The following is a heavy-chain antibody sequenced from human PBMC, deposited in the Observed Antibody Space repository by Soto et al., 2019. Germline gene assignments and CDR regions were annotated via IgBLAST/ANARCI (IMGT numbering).Heavy chain of an antibody. J-gene: IGHJ6*02. V-gene: IGHV3-33*01. CDR1: GFTFSKHG. CDR3: ARDRNLVASIVVRRQFYYYAMAV. Sequence: PGGSLRLSCATSGFTFSKHGMHWARLAPGRGLEWVAILWFDGSLEYYADSVKGRFTISRDNSQNTLYLQMNNLGVEDTAVYFCARDRNLVASIVVRRQFYYYAMAVWGQGTTVIVCS. CDR2: LWFDGSLE. D-gene: IGHD1-26*01.